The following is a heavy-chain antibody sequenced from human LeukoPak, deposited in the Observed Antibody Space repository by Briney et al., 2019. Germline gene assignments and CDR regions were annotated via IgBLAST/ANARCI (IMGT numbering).Heavy chain of an antibody. V-gene: IGHV3-21*01. Sequence: GGSLRLSCAASGFTFGNYAMSWVRQAPGKGLEWVSSISSSSSYIYYADSVKGRFTISRDNAKNSLYLQMNSLRAEDTAVYYCARVDMAVVAAIFYYYYYMDVWGKGTTVTISS. CDR2: ISSSSSYI. CDR1: GFTFGNYA. J-gene: IGHJ6*03. CDR3: ARVDMAVVAAIFYYYYYMDV. D-gene: IGHD2-15*01.